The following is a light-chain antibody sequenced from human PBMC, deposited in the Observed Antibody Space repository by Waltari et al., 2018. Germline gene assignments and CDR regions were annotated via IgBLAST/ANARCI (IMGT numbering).Light chain of an antibody. CDR2: WTS. V-gene: IGKV4-1*01. CDR1: QSVLYGPNNKNY. Sequence: DIVMTQSPDSLAVSLGERATINCKSSQSVLYGPNNKNYLAWYQVKPGQPPKLLIYWTSTRASGVPDRFSGSGSGTDFTLTISSLKAEDVALYCCQQYYNTPWTFGQGTQVDIK. CDR3: QQYYNTPWT. J-gene: IGKJ1*01.